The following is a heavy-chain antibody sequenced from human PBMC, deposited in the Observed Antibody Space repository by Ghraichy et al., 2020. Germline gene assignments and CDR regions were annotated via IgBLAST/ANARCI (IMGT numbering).Heavy chain of an antibody. CDR2: ISPYNGNT. Sequence: VGRGPGRGRQGMGWISPYNGNTNYAQKLQGRVTMTTDTSTSTAYMELRSLRSDDTAVYYCARSGDGAEYFQHWGQGTLVTVSS. J-gene: IGHJ1*01. CDR3: ARSGDGAEYFQH. D-gene: IGHD5-24*01. V-gene: IGHV1-18*01.